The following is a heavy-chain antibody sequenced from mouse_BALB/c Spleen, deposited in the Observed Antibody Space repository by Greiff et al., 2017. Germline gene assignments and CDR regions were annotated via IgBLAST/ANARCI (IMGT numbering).Heavy chain of an antibody. V-gene: IGHV2-5-1*01. CDR1: GFSLTSYG. CDR3: AKNEPYYAMDY. Sequence: VKLVESGPSLVQPSQSLSITCTVSGFSLTSYGVHWVRQSPGKGLEWLGVIWRGGSTDYNAAFMSRLSITKDNSKSQVFFKMNSLQADDTAIYYCAKNEPYYAMDYWGQGTSVTVSS. J-gene: IGHJ4*01. CDR2: IWRGGST.